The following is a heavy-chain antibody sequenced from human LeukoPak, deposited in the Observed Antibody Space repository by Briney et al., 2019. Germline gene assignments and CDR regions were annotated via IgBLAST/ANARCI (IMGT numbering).Heavy chain of an antibody. V-gene: IGHV1-69*04. CDR1: GGTFSSYA. D-gene: IGHD6-13*01. J-gene: IGHJ6*02. CDR3: ARGSSSWEYGMDV. Sequence: SVKVSCRASGGTFSSYAISWVRQAPGQGLEWMGRIIPILGIANYAQKFQGRVTITADKSTSTAYMELSSLRSEDTAVYYCARGSSSWEYGMDVWGQGTTVTVSS. CDR2: IIPILGIA.